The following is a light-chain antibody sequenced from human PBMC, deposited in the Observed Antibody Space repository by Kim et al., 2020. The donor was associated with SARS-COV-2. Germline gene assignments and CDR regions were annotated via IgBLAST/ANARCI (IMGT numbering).Light chain of an antibody. Sequence: DIVMTQSPLSLPVTPGEPASISCRSSQSLLHSNGYNYLDWYLQKPGQSPQVLIYYGSNRASGVPDRFSGSGSGTYFTLKISRVEAEDVGVYYCMQALQTPLTFGGGTKVDIK. CDR2: YGS. CDR3: MQALQTPLT. V-gene: IGKV2-28*01. J-gene: IGKJ4*01. CDR1: QSLLHSNGYNY.